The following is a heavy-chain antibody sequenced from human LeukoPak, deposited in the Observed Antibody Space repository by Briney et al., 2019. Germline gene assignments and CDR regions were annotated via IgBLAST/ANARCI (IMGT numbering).Heavy chain of an antibody. V-gene: IGHV3-74*01. D-gene: IGHD2-15*01. CDR1: GFTFSSFW. Sequence: GGSRRLSFVALGFTFSSFWMHWVRQVPGKGPVWVSRIYSDGRITSYADSVKGRFTISRDNAKNTLYLKMNSLRAEDTAIYYCVRDFSCSGGSCPLFDSWGQGTLVSVSS. J-gene: IGHJ4*02. CDR2: IYSDGRIT. CDR3: VRDFSCSGGSCPLFDS.